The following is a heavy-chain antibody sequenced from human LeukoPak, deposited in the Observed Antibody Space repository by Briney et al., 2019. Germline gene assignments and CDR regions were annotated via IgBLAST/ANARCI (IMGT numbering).Heavy chain of an antibody. V-gene: IGHV3-30*04. CDR2: ISYEGSNK. CDR1: GLTFSSYA. CDR3: ARDGLAVAGTGDYSFDY. D-gene: IGHD6-19*01. J-gene: IGHJ4*02. Sequence: GGSLRLSCAASGLTFSSYAMHGVRQAPAKGLAGVAVISYEGSNKYYADSVKGRFTISRDNSKNMLYLQMNSLRAEDTAVYYCARDGLAVAGTGDYSFDYWGQGTLVTVSS.